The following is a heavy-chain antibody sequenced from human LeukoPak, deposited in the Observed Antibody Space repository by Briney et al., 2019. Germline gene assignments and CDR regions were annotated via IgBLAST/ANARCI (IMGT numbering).Heavy chain of an antibody. D-gene: IGHD3-22*01. Sequence: GASVKVSCKASGYTFTSYGISWVRQAPGQGLEWMGWIGAYNGNTNYAQKLQGRVTMTTDTSTSTAYMELRSLRSDDTAVYYCARDLLYDSSGPGEYWGQGTLVTVSS. V-gene: IGHV1-18*01. CDR1: GYTFTSYG. CDR3: ARDLLYDSSGPGEY. CDR2: IGAYNGNT. J-gene: IGHJ4*02.